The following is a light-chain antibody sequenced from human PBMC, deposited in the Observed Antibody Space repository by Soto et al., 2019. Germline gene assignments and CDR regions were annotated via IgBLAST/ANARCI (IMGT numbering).Light chain of an antibody. V-gene: IGKV3-20*01. CDR2: GAS. CDR1: QSVSSSY. CDR3: QQYCSSRR. J-gene: IGKJ1*01. Sequence: EIVLTQSPGTLSLSPGERATLSCRASQSVSSSYLAWYQQKPGQAPRLLIYGASSRATGIPDRFSGSGSGTDFTLTISRLEPVEFAVYYCQQYCSSRRFGQGTKVDIK.